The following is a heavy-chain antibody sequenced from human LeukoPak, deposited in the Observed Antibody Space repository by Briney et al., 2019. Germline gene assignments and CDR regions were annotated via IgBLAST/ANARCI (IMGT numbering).Heavy chain of an antibody. Sequence: SQTLSLTCAVSGGSISSGGYSWSWIRQPPGKGLEWIGYIYHSGSTYYNPSLKSRVTISVDRSKNQFSLKLSSVTAADTAVYYCARGSLFYDYVWGSYRPNYFDYWGRGTLVTVSS. V-gene: IGHV4-30-2*01. CDR2: IYHSGST. CDR3: ARGSLFYDYVWGSYRPNYFDY. D-gene: IGHD3-16*02. CDR1: GGSISSGGYS. J-gene: IGHJ4*02.